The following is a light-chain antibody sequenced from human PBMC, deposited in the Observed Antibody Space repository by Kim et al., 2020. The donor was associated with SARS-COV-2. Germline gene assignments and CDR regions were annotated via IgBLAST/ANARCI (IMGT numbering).Light chain of an antibody. Sequence: QPVLTQPPSASGTPGQRVTISCSGSSSNIGSNTVNWYQQLPGTAPKLLIYSNNQRPSGVPDRFSGSKSGTSASLAISGLQSEEEADYYCAAWDDSLNGYVFGTGTKVTVL. CDR1: SSNIGSNT. V-gene: IGLV1-44*01. J-gene: IGLJ1*01. CDR2: SNN. CDR3: AAWDDSLNGYV.